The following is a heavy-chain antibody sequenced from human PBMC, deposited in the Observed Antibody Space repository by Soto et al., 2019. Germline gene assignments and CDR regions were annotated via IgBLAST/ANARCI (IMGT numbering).Heavy chain of an antibody. CDR1: GFTFSSFG. J-gene: IGHJ6*02. D-gene: IGHD3-10*01. V-gene: IGHV3-30*18. Sequence: WGSLRLSCAASGFTFSSFGMHWVRQAPGKGLEWVAVISYDGSNKYYADSVKGRFTISRDNSKNTLYLQMNSLRAEDTAVYYCAKDELWFGEKYYYGMDVWGQGTTVTVSS. CDR2: ISYDGSNK. CDR3: AKDELWFGEKYYYGMDV.